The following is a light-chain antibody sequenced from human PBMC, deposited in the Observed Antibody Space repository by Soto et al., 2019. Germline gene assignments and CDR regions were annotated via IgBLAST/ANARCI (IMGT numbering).Light chain of an antibody. Sequence: EIVLTQSPGTLSSSPGERATLSCRASQSVSSSYLAWYQQKPGQAPRLLIYGASSRATGIPDRFSGSGSGTDFTLTISRLEPEDFAVYYCQQYGSSLTWTFGQGTKV. CDR1: QSVSSSY. J-gene: IGKJ1*01. CDR2: GAS. CDR3: QQYGSSLTWT. V-gene: IGKV3-20*01.